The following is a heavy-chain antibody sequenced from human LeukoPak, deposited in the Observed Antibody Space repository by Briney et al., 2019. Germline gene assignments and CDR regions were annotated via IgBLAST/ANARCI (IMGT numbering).Heavy chain of an antibody. CDR2: INGYNGDT. Sequence: ASVKVSCKASGYTFGSYGITWVRQAPGQGLEWMAWINGYNGDTDYAQSFQGRATVTADASTTTVYMALRSLRSDDTAVYYCARGRMYDAFDIWGQGTMVTVSS. CDR3: ARGRMYDAFDI. J-gene: IGHJ3*02. CDR1: GYTFGSYG. D-gene: IGHD2-15*01. V-gene: IGHV1-18*01.